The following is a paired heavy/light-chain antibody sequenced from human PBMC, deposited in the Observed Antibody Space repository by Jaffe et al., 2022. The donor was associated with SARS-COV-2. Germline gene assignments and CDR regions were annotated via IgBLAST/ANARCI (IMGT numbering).Heavy chain of an antibody. Sequence: EVQLVDSGGGLIQPGGSLRLSCAASGFSVSGNYMSWVRQAPGKGLEWVSVIYSGGNTYYADSVKGRFTISRDNSQNTLYLQMNSLRAEDAAVYYCARSAYGDYFGHWGQGTLVTVSS. V-gene: IGHV3-53*01. D-gene: IGHD4-17*01. CDR2: IYSGGNT. CDR1: GFSVSGNY. CDR3: ARSAYGDYFGH. J-gene: IGHJ4*02.
Light chain of an antibody. J-gene: IGLJ3*02. CDR1: NIGNKW. V-gene: IGLV3-9*01. CDR2: RNN. Sequence: SYELTQPLSVSVALGQTARITCGGNNIGNKWVHWYQQKPGQAPVLVIYRNNNRPSGIPERFSGSNSGNTATLTISRAQAGDEADYFCQVWDSSAGVFGGGTKLTVL. CDR3: QVWDSSAGV.